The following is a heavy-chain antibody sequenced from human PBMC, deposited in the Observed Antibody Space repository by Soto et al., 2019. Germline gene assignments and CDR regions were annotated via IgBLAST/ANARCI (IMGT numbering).Heavy chain of an antibody. CDR2: INHSGST. Sequence: QVQLQQWGAGLLKPSETLSLTCAVYGGSFSGYYWSWIRQPPGKGLEWIGEINHSGSTNYNPSLKSRVTISVDTSKNQFSLKLSSVTAADTAVYYCATASGDDGDYEDYWGQGTLVTVSS. J-gene: IGHJ4*02. CDR3: ATASGDDGDYEDY. CDR1: GGSFSGYY. V-gene: IGHV4-34*01. D-gene: IGHD4-17*01.